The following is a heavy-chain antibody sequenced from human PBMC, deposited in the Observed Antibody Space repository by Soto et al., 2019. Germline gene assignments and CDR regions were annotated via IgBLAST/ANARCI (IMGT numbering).Heavy chain of an antibody. CDR3: ARGAWGGYSSSFFDY. Sequence: QVQLQESGPGLVKHSETLSLTCTVSGGSISSYYWSWIRQPPGKGLEWIGYIYYSGSTNYNPSLKSRVTISVDTAKNQFSLKLGSGTAADTAVYYGARGAWGGYSSSFFDYWGQGTPVTVSS. J-gene: IGHJ4*02. V-gene: IGHV4-59*01. CDR2: IYYSGST. CDR1: GGSISSYY. D-gene: IGHD6-6*01.